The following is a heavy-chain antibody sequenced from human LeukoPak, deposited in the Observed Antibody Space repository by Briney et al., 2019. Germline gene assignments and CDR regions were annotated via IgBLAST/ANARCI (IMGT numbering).Heavy chain of an antibody. Sequence: SQTLSLTCTVSGGSIGSGEYYWSWIRQPPGKGLEWIGRVSVIGSINQNPSLKSRVSISVDTSKNQFSLKLTSVTAADTAVYYCARDGGYSGYKVFFDSWGQGTLVTVSS. CDR3: ARDGGYSGYKVFFDS. D-gene: IGHD5-12*01. CDR1: GGSIGSGEYY. J-gene: IGHJ4*02. V-gene: IGHV4-61*02. CDR2: VSVIGSI.